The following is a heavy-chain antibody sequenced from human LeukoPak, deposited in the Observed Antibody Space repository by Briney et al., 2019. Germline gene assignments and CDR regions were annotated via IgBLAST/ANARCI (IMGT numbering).Heavy chain of an antibody. CDR2: MNPNSGNT. D-gene: IGHD6-13*01. Sequence: ASVKVSCKASGYTFTSYDINWVRQATGQGLEWMGWMNPNSGNTGYAQKFKGRVTMTRNTSISTAYMELSSLRSEDTAVYYCARGYGDSSSWYQVETQFDYWGQGTLVTVSS. CDR1: GYTFTSYD. J-gene: IGHJ4*02. V-gene: IGHV1-8*01. CDR3: ARGYGDSSSWYQVETQFDY.